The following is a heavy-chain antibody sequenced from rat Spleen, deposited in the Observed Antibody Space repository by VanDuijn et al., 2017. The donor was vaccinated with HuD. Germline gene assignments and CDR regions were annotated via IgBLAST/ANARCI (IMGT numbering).Heavy chain of an antibody. CDR2: ISSGGST. CDR1: GFSLISYA. V-gene: IGHV2-6*01. D-gene: IGHD1-12*03. J-gene: IGHJ2*01. Sequence: QVQLKESGPGLVQSSQTLSLTCTVSGFSLISYAVNWIRQPPGKGLEWIAAISSGGSTYYNSALKSRLSISRDTSKSQVFLKVNNVQTEDTAMYFCASQYYYDGYYRDYWGQGVMVTVSS. CDR3: ASQYYYDGYYRDY.